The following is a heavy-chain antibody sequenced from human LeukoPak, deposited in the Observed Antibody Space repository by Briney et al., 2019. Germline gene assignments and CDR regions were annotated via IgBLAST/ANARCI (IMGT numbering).Heavy chain of an antibody. Sequence: SETLSLTCTVSGGSIRSSSYYWGWIRQPPGKGLEWIGSVYYSGNTYYNPSLKSRVTMSVDTSKNQFSLKLSSVTAADTAVYYCARQAPDEVGLRFLEWLFKPNWFDPWGQGTLVTVSS. V-gene: IGHV4-39*01. D-gene: IGHD3-3*01. CDR2: VYYSGNT. J-gene: IGHJ5*02. CDR3: ARQAPDEVGLRFLEWLFKPNWFDP. CDR1: GGSIRSSSYY.